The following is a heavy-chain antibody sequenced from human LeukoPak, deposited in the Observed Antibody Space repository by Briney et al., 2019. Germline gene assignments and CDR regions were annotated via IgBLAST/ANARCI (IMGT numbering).Heavy chain of an antibody. CDR2: IYSGGST. D-gene: IGHD1-14*01. V-gene: IGHV3-66*01. CDR3: ARDPENLYGMDV. Sequence: GGSLRLSCAASGFTVSSNYMSWVRQAPGKGLEWVSVIYSGGSTYYADSVKGRVTISKDNSKNTLYLQMNSLRAEDTAVYYCARDPENLYGMDVWGQGTTVTVSS. CDR1: GFTVSSNY. J-gene: IGHJ6*02.